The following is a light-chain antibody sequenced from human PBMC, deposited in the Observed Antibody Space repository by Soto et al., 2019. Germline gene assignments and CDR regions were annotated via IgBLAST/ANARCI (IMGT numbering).Light chain of an antibody. CDR3: QQYNGYSGT. Sequence: DTQMTQSPSTPSASVGDRVTITCRASQSISSWLAWYQQKPGKAPKLLIYKASNLESGVPSRFSGSASGTEFTLTISSLQPDDLATYYCQQYNGYSGTFGQGTKLEIK. V-gene: IGKV1-5*03. J-gene: IGKJ2*02. CDR1: QSISSW. CDR2: KAS.